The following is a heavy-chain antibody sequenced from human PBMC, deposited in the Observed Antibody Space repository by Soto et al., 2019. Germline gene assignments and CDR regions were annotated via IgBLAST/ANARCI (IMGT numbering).Heavy chain of an antibody. Sequence: XSVKGSCKASGYIFTAYGIGWGRQAPGQGLEWMGWISTYDGNTDYVQKLRGRLTMTTDTSASTVHMDLRSLRSDDTAVYYCARMRAFYGSASHYIADYYYYYAMDVWGQGTTVTVSS. CDR1: GYIFTAYG. CDR2: ISTYDGNT. J-gene: IGHJ6*02. CDR3: ARMRAFYGSASHYIADYYYYYAMDV. V-gene: IGHV1-18*01. D-gene: IGHD3-10*01.